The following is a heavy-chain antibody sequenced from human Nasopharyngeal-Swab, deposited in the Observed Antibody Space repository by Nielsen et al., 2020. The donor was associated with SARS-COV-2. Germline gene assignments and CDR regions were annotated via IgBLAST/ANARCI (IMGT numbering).Heavy chain of an antibody. V-gene: IGHV3-21*01. J-gene: IGHJ5*02. CDR3: AREREFDYDILTGSWFDP. CDR1: GFTFSSYS. Sequence: GESLKISCAASGFTFSSYSMNWVRQPPGKGLEWVSSISSSSSYIYYADSVKGRFTVSRDNAKNSLYLQMNSLRDEDTAVYYCAREREFDYDILTGSWFDPWGQGTLVTVSS. CDR2: ISSSSSYI. D-gene: IGHD3-9*01.